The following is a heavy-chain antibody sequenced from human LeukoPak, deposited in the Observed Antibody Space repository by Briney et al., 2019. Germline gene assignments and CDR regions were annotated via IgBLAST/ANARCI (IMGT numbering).Heavy chain of an antibody. D-gene: IGHD6-19*01. Sequence: SETLSLTCAVYGGSFSGYYWSWIRQPPGKGLEWIGEINHSGSTNYNPSLKSRVTISVDTSKNQFSLKLSSVTAAGTAVYYCARGVSSGWYARRAYYFDYWGQGTLVTVSS. V-gene: IGHV4-34*01. CDR1: GGSFSGYY. J-gene: IGHJ4*02. CDR3: ARGVSSGWYARRAYYFDY. CDR2: INHSGST.